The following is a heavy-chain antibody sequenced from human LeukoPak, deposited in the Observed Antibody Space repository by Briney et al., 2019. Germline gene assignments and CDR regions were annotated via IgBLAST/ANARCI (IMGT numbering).Heavy chain of an antibody. D-gene: IGHD3-10*01. CDR2: ISAYNGNT. CDR3: ARDNYYYGSGSYYQFDY. J-gene: IGHJ4*02. CDR1: GYTFTSYG. Sequence: ASVKVSCKASGYTFTSYGISWVRQAPGQGLEWMGWISAYNGNTNYAQKLQGRVTMTTDTSTSTAYMELRSLRSDDTAVYYCARDNYYYGSGSYYQFDYWGQGTLVTVSS. V-gene: IGHV1-18*01.